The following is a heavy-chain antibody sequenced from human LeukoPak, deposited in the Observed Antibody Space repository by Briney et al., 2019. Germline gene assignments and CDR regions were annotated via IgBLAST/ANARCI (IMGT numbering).Heavy chain of an antibody. CDR1: GGSISNYY. V-gene: IGHV4-59*01. D-gene: IGHD1-26*01. CDR2: VYYSGSP. J-gene: IGHJ4*02. CDR3: ARDQYSGRFDY. Sequence: PSETLSLTCTVSGGSISNYYWRWLRQPPGKGVECVGYVYYSGSPDYNPSLKSRVTISIDKSKNKFSLKRTSVTAADTAVYYCARDQYSGRFDYWGQGTLVTVSS.